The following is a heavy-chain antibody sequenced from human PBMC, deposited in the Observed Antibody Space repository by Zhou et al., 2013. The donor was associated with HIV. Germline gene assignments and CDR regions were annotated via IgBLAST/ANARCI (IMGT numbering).Heavy chain of an antibody. CDR3: ARPAYCGGDCYSGAFDI. CDR2: ISAYNGNT. D-gene: IGHD2-21*02. Sequence: QVQLVQSGAEVKKPGASVKVSCKASGYTFTGYYMHWVRQAPGQGLEWMGWISAYNGNTNYAQKLQGRVTMTTDTSTSTAYMELRSLRSDDTAVYYCARPAYCGGDCYSGAFDIWGQGTMVIVSS. J-gene: IGHJ3*02. V-gene: IGHV1-18*04. CDR1: GYTFTGYY.